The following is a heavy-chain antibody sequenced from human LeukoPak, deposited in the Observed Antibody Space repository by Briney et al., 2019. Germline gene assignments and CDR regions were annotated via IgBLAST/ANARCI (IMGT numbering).Heavy chain of an antibody. CDR3: ARQAAAGNHVLY. D-gene: IGHD6-13*01. J-gene: IGHJ4*02. Sequence: PSETLSLTCTVSGGSISSSSYYWGWIRQPPGKGLEWIGSIYYSGSTYYNPSLKSRVTISVDTSKNQFSLKLSSVTAADTAVYYCARQAAAGNHVLYWGQGTLVTVSS. CDR2: IYYSGST. CDR1: GGSISSSSYY. V-gene: IGHV4-39*07.